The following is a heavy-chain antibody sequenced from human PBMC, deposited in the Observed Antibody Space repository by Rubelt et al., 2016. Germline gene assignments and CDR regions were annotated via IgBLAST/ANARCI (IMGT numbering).Heavy chain of an antibody. Sequence: QLQLQESGPGLVKPSETLSLTCTVSGGSIDSYYWSWIRQPPGKGLEWIGTIYYIGSTFYTPSLKIRFTVPFDTSKNQFSLKLASVTAADTALYFCARRSYEDGGSHDYWGRGTLVTVSS. CDR3: ARRSYEDGGSHDY. CDR1: GGSIDSYY. J-gene: IGHJ4*02. CDR2: IYYIGST. V-gene: IGHV4-59*04. D-gene: IGHD4-23*01.